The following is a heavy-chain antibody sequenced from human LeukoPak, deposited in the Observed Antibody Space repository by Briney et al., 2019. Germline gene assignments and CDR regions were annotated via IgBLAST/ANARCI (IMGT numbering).Heavy chain of an antibody. CDR3: ARHDLDWGSFGH. D-gene: IGHD3-16*01. J-gene: IGHJ4*02. CDR2: IYYSGST. Sequence: SETLSLTCTVSGVSISSYYWSWIRQPPGKGLEWIGYIYYSGSTNHNPSLKSRVTISVDTSKNQFSLKLSSVTAADTALYYCARHDLDWGSFGHWGQGALVTVSS. V-gene: IGHV4-59*08. CDR1: GVSISSYY.